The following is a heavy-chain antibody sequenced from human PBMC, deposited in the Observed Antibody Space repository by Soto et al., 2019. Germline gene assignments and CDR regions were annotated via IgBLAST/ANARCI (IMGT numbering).Heavy chain of an antibody. J-gene: IGHJ6*02. CDR3: ARVRYCSGGSCYPYYYYGMDV. Sequence: EVQLVESGGGLVKPGGSLRLSCAASGFTFSSYSMNWVRQAPGKGLEWVSSISSSSSYIYYADSVKGRFTISRDNAKNSLYLQMNSLGAEDTAVYYCARVRYCSGGSCYPYYYYGMDVWGQGTTVTVSS. D-gene: IGHD2-15*01. CDR2: ISSSSSYI. CDR1: GFTFSSYS. V-gene: IGHV3-21*01.